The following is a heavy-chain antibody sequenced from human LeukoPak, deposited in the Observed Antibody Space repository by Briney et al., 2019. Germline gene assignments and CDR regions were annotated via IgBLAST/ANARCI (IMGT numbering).Heavy chain of an antibody. CDR3: ARQPYYYYDSTRHAFDI. J-gene: IGHJ3*02. V-gene: IGHV3-48*04. CDR2: ISSSSSTI. Sequence: GGSLRLSCAASGFTFSDYWMSWVRQAPGKGLEWVSYISSSSSTIYYADSVKGRFTISRDNAKNSLYLQMNSLRAEDTAVYYCARQPYYYYDSTRHAFDIWGQGTMVTVSS. CDR1: GFTFSDYW. D-gene: IGHD3-22*01.